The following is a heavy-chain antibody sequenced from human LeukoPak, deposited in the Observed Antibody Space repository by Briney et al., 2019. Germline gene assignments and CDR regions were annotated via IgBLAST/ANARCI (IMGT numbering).Heavy chain of an antibody. D-gene: IGHD3-16*01. CDR1: DDSISDYY. CDR3: TRGAGWLIDY. J-gene: IGHJ4*02. Sequence: SETLSLTCTVSDDSISDYYRGWIRQPPGKGLEWIGYFHNSGTSTYNPSLKSRVTISADTSKNQFSLTLKSLATADTAVYYCTRGAGWLIDYWGQGILVTASS. V-gene: IGHV4-59*01. CDR2: FHNSGTS.